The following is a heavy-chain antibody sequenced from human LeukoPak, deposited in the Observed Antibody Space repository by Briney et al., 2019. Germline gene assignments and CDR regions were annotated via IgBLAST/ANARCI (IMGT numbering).Heavy chain of an antibody. J-gene: IGHJ4*02. CDR3: ATPHTGPGGGTNYPPHY. D-gene: IGHD3-10*01. V-gene: IGHV3-23*01. CDR1: GFTFSYYA. CDR2: ISADGGST. Sequence: GGSLRLSCAASGFTFSYYAMNWVRRTPGKGLEWVSRISADGGSTYYTDSVKGRFTISRDNSKNTLYLHMNNLRADDTALYYCATPHTGPGGGTNYPPHYWGQGTLVTVSS.